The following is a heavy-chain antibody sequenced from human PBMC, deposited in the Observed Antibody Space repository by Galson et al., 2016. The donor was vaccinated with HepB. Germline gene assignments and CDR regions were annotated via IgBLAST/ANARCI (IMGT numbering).Heavy chain of an antibody. J-gene: IGHJ4*02. Sequence: SLRLSCAASGFTFSNYDMHWVRQPLGISLEWVSGIGTIGDTYYADSLRAQFSISRDNAENSVYLQMNNLGVDVTAVYYCVRHVEDALGATGGLYDYWGQGTLVTVS. CDR2: IGTIGDT. D-gene: IGHD1-26*01. V-gene: IGHV3-13*01. CDR3: VRHVEDALGATGGLYDY. CDR1: GFTFSNYD.